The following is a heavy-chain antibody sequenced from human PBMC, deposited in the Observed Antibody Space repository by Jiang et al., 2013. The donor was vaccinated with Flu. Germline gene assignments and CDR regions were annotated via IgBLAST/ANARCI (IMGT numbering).Heavy chain of an antibody. J-gene: IGHJ4*02. CDR3: ARELYSYGSIDY. Sequence: SGAEVKKPGASVKVSCKASGYDFIAYGISWVRQAPGQGLEWMGWVSTFSGDTKIAQHLRGRLTMTRDTFTTTAYMELASLRFDDTAMYFCARELYSYGSIDYWGQGTLVTVSS. CDR1: GYDFIAYG. D-gene: IGHD3-10*01. V-gene: IGHV1-18*04. CDR2: VSTFSGDT.